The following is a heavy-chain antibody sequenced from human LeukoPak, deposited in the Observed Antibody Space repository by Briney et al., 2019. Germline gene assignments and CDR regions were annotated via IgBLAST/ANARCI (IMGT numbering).Heavy chain of an antibody. D-gene: IGHD3-3*01. Sequence: SETLSLTCTVSGGSISSYYWTWIRQPPGKGLEWIGYIYYSGSTNYNPSLKSRVTISVDTSKNQFSLKLSSVTATDTAVYYCARSPFWSGHWVHDYWGQGTLVTVSS. CDR2: IYYSGST. CDR3: ARSPFWSGHWVHDY. J-gene: IGHJ4*02. CDR1: GGSISSYY. V-gene: IGHV4-59*01.